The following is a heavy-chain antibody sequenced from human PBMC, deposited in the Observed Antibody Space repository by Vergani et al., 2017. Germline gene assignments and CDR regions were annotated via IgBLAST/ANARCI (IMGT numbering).Heavy chain of an antibody. J-gene: IGHJ6*04. CDR3: ARSGRIVVVPAAIHV. CDR1: GGSMSGYY. CDR2: IYYSGST. Sequence: QVRLQESGPGLVKPSETLSLTCSVSGGSMSGYYWSWIRQPPGKELEWIGYIYYSGSTYYNPSLKSRVTISVDTSKNQFSLKLSSVTAADTAVYYCARSGRIVVVPAAIHVWGKGTTVTVSS. D-gene: IGHD2-2*01. V-gene: IGHV4-59*06.